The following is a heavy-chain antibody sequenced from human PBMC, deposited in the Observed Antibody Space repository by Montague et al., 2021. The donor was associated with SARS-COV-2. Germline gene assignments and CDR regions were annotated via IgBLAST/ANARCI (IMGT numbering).Heavy chain of an antibody. CDR2: VSASGST. Sequence: SETLSLTCTVSGDSISYFYWSWIRQPAGKGLEWIGRVSASGSTNYNPSLNSRVTMSVDTSKKQFSLRLSPVTAADTAVYYCARDVVAAPDTFDYWGQGTLVTVSS. CDR3: ARDVVAAPDTFDY. J-gene: IGHJ4*02. CDR1: GDSISYFY. V-gene: IGHV4-4*07. D-gene: IGHD2-15*01.